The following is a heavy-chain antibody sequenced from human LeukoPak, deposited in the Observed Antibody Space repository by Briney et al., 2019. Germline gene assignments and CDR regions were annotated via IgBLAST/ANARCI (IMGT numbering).Heavy chain of an antibody. CDR1: GYTFTGYY. J-gene: IGHJ4*02. CDR3: ARESGGYYFDY. D-gene: IGHD3-22*01. CDR2: ISPNSGGT. V-gene: IGHV1-2*02. Sequence: ASVKVSCKTSGYTFTGYYMHWVRQAPGQGLEWMGWISPNSGGTNYAQKFQGRVTMTRDTSISTAYMELSRLRSDDTAVYYCARESGGYYFDYWGQGTLVTVSS.